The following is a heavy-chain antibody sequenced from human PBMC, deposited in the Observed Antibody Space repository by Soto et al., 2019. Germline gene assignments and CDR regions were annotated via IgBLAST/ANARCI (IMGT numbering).Heavy chain of an antibody. V-gene: IGHV1-69*13. Sequence: SVKVSCKASGYTFTSYAMHWVRQAPGQRLEWMGWIIPIFGTANYAQKFQGRVTITADESKNTLYLQMNSLKIEDTAMYYCITRSSYSWGQGALVTVSS. D-gene: IGHD3-10*01. CDR1: GYTFTSYA. CDR3: ITRSSYS. J-gene: IGHJ5*02. CDR2: IIPIFGTA.